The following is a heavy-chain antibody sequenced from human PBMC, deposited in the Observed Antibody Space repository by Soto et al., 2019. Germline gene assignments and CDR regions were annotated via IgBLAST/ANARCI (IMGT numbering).Heavy chain of an antibody. CDR1: GFTFSSYG. V-gene: IGHV3-30*03. CDR3: ASWFGAFDY. Sequence: QVQLVESGGGVVQPGRSLRLSCAASGFTFSSYGMHWVRQAPGKGLEWVAVISYDGSNKYYADSVKGRFTTSRDNSKNTLYLQMISLRAEDTAVYYCASWFGAFDYWGQGTLVTVSS. J-gene: IGHJ4*02. CDR2: ISYDGSNK. D-gene: IGHD3-10*01.